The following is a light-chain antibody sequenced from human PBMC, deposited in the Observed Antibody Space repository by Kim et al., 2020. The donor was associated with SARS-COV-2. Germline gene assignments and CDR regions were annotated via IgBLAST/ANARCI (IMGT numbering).Light chain of an antibody. CDR1: SSDVGGYNY. CDR2: DVT. CDR3: SSCTVSSTYV. J-gene: IGLJ1*01. Sequence: GQSINLSCTGTSSDVGGYNYVSWYQQHPGKAPKLIIYDVTKRPSGVSNRFSGSKSGNTASLTISGLQAEDEADYYCSSCTVSSTYVFGTGTKVTVL. V-gene: IGLV2-14*04.